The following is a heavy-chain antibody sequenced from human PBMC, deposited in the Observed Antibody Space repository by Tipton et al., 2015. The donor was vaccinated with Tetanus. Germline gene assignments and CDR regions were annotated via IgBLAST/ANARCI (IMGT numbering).Heavy chain of an antibody. D-gene: IGHD4-17*01. V-gene: IGHV4-34*01. Sequence: TLSLTCVVYGGSFSGYYWTWIRQPPGKGLEWIGEINHSGATNYNPSLKSRVTILVDTSKKQFSLKLSSVTAADTAVYYCAGVLRGTVNYFDYWGQGTLVTVSS. J-gene: IGHJ4*02. CDR1: GGSFSGYY. CDR3: AGVLRGTVNYFDY. CDR2: INHSGAT.